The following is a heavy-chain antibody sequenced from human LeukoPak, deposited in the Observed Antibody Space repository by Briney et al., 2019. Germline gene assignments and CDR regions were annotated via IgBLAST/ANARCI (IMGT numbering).Heavy chain of an antibody. V-gene: IGHV1-46*01. D-gene: IGHD1-1*01. CDR3: ARNLRNGPPFDY. CDR2: INPSGGST. J-gene: IGHJ4*02. Sequence: ASVKVSCKASGYTFTSYYMHWVRQAPGQGLEWMGIINPSGGSTSYAQKFQGRATMTRDASTSTVYMELSSLRSEDTAVYYCARNLRNGPPFDYWGQGTLVTVSS. CDR1: GYTFTSYY.